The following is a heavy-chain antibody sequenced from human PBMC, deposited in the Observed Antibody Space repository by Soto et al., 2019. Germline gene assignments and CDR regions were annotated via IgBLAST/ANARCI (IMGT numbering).Heavy chain of an antibody. CDR2: ISAHNGNT. D-gene: IGHD2-21*02. J-gene: IGHJ6*02. Sequence: ASVNVSCKSSGYTFTSYCISWVRQAPGQGLEWMGWISAHNGNTNYAQKLQGRVTMTTDTSTSTAYMELRSPRSDDTAVYYCARDPGSFGVVTAPYGMDVWGQGTTVTVSS. CDR1: GYTFTSYC. V-gene: IGHV1-18*04. CDR3: ARDPGSFGVVTAPYGMDV.